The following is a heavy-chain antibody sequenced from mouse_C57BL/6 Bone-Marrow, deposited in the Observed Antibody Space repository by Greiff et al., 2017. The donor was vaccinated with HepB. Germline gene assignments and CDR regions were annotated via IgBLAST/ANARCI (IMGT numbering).Heavy chain of an antibody. CDR2: IRNKANGYTT. D-gene: IGHD1-1*01. V-gene: IGHV7-3*01. CDR1: GFTFTDYY. Sequence: EVQRVESGGGLVQPGGSLSLSCAASGFTFTDYYMSWVRQPPGKALEWLGFIRNKANGYTTEYSASVKGRFTISRDNSQSILYLQRNALRAEDSATYYCARDGSSGDWYFDVWGTGTTVTVSS. J-gene: IGHJ1*03. CDR3: ARDGSSGDWYFDV.